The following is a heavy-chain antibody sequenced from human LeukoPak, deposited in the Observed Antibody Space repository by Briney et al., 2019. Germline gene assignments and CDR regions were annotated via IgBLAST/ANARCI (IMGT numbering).Heavy chain of an antibody. D-gene: IGHD2-21*01. CDR2: IDKIGVGT. CDR3: AKDYVVGSIDY. Sequence: QTGGSLRLSCAASGFTFSSFAMSWIRQAPGKGLEWVSSIDKIGVGTYYADSVRGRFTISGDNSKNTLFLQMNSLRAEDSAVYYCAKDYVVGSIDYWGQGTLVTVSS. J-gene: IGHJ4*02. CDR1: GFTFSSFA. V-gene: IGHV3-23*01.